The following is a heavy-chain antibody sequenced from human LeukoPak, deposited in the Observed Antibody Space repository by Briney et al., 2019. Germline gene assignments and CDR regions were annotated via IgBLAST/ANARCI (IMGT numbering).Heavy chain of an antibody. CDR3: ARDPETTVVIGYYMDV. J-gene: IGHJ6*03. V-gene: IGHV3-30*04. CDR1: GFTFSSYA. Sequence: PGGSLRLSCAASGFTFSSYAMHWVRQAPGKGLEWVAVISYDGSNKYYADSVKGRFTISRDNSKNTLYLQMNSLRAEDTAVYYCARDPETTVVIGYYMDVWGKGTTVTVSS. D-gene: IGHD4-23*01. CDR2: ISYDGSNK.